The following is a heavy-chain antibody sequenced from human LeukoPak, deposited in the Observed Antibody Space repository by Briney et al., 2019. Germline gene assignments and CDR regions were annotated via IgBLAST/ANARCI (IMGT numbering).Heavy chain of an antibody. D-gene: IGHD2-2*01. V-gene: IGHV3-30-3*01. CDR3: ARVGYRSSTSCVPFH. CDR2: ISYDGSNK. J-gene: IGHJ4*02. Sequence: GGSLRLSCAASGFTFSSYAMHWVRQAPGKGLEWVAVISYDGSNKYYADSVKGRFTISRDNSKNTLYLQMNSLRAEDTAVYYCARVGYRSSTSCVPFHRGQGTLVTVSS. CDR1: GFTFSSYA.